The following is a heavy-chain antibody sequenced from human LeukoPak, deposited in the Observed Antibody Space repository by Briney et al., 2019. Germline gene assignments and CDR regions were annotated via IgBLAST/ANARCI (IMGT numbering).Heavy chain of an antibody. Sequence: GKSLKISCKGSGCSFTSYWIGWVRQMPGKGLEWMGIIYPGDSDTRYSPSFQGQVTISADKSISTAYLQWSSLKASDTAMYYCARRPPGSWNWFDPWGQGTLVTVSS. V-gene: IGHV5-51*01. J-gene: IGHJ5*02. D-gene: IGHD6-13*01. CDR3: ARRPPGSWNWFDP. CDR1: GCSFTSYW. CDR2: IYPGDSDT.